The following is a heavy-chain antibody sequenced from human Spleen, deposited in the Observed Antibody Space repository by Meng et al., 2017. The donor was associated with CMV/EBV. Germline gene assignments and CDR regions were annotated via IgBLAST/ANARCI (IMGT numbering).Heavy chain of an antibody. Sequence: CAASGFTVSSNYMSWVRQAPGKGLEWVSVIYSGGSTYYADSVKGRFTISRDNSKNTLYLQMNSLRAEDTAVYYCARVTAGIAWYFDYWGQGTLVTVSS. CDR1: GFTVSSNY. J-gene: IGHJ4*02. V-gene: IGHV3-66*02. D-gene: IGHD6-13*01. CDR2: IYSGGST. CDR3: ARVTAGIAWYFDY.